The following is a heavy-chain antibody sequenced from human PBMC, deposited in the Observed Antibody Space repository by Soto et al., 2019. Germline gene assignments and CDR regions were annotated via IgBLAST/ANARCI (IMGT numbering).Heavy chain of an antibody. J-gene: IGHJ4*02. Sequence: QVHLVKSGAEVKKPGSSVKVSCKASGVTFSRQDMRWVRQAPGQGLEWMGGIIPIFGTPQYAEKYQDRVTITADESTRTAYMELSSLTSEDTAVYYCATNEGRDGYSFDYWGQGTLVTVSS. V-gene: IGHV1-69*01. CDR2: IIPIFGTP. CDR3: ATNEGRDGYSFDY. D-gene: IGHD5-12*01. CDR1: GVTFSRQD.